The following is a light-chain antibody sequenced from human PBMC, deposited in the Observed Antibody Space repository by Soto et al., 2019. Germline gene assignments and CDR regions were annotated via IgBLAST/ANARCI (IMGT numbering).Light chain of an antibody. J-gene: IGKJ2*01. Sequence: EIVLTQSPGTLSLSPGERATLSCRASQSVSSNYLAWYQQKPGQAPGLLIYGASTRATGIPDRFSGSGSGTDFSLTISRLEPEDFAVYYCQQYGSSPMYTLGQGTKLEIK. V-gene: IGKV3-20*01. CDR3: QQYGSSPMYT. CDR1: QSVSSNY. CDR2: GAS.